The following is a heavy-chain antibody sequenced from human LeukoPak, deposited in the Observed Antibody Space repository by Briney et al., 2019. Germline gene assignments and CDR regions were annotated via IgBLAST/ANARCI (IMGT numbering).Heavy chain of an antibody. CDR2: IIPIFGTA. Sequence: SVKVSCKASGGTFSSYAISWVRQAPGQGLEWMGGIIPIFGTANYAQKFQGRVTITADESTSTAYMELSSLRSEDTAVYYCARAFGTDYYDSSGYYFPLENAFDIWGQGTMSPSLQ. D-gene: IGHD3-22*01. CDR3: ARAFGTDYYDSSGYYFPLENAFDI. V-gene: IGHV1-69*13. CDR1: GGTFSSYA. J-gene: IGHJ3*02.